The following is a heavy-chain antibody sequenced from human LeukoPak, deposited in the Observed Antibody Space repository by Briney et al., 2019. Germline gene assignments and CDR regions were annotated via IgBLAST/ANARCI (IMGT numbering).Heavy chain of an antibody. D-gene: IGHD3-3*01. CDR3: ARAKSRRSYDFWSGEFDP. J-gene: IGHJ5*02. CDR1: GFTFSSYD. V-gene: IGHV3-13*01. CDR2: IGTAGDT. Sequence: GGSLRLSCAASGFTFSSYDMHWVRQATGKGLEWVSAIGTAGDTYYPGSVKGRFTISRENAKNSLYLQMNSLRAGDTAVYYCARAKSRRSYDFWSGEFDPWGQGTLVTVS.